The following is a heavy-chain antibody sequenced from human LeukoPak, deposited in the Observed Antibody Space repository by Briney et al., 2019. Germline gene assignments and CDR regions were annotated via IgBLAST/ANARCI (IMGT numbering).Heavy chain of an antibody. CDR2: INHSGST. CDR1: GVSISSSSYH. CDR3: ARGGEYIVVVS. D-gene: IGHD2-2*01. Sequence: PSETLSLTCTVSGVSISSSSYHWSWIRQPPGKGLEWIGEINHSGSTNYNPSLKSRVTISVDTSKNQFSLKLSSVTAADTAVYYCARGGEYIVVVSWGQGTLVTVSS. J-gene: IGHJ5*02. V-gene: IGHV4-39*07.